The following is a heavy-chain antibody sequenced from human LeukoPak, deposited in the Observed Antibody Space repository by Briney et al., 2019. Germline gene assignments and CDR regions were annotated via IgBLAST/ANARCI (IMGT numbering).Heavy chain of an antibody. CDR1: GFTFSSYE. J-gene: IGHJ4*02. Sequence: GGSLRLSCASSGFTFSSYEMNWVRQAPGKGLEWLSYISYTGSNKYYADSVKGRFTISRDNAKSSLYLQMNSLRAEDTAIYFCARGFVGENLDYWGQGTLVTVSS. D-gene: IGHD3-10*01. V-gene: IGHV3-48*03. CDR2: ISYTGSNK. CDR3: ARGFVGENLDY.